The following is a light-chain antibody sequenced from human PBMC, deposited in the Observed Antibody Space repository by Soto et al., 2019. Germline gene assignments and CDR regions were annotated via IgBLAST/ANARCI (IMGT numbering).Light chain of an antibody. Sequence: DIPMTQSPSTLSASVGDRVTITCRASQSITGWLAWYQQKPGKAPKLLIYDASSLESGVPSRFSGSGSGTEFTLTISSLQPDDFATYYCQQYNSYSPTFGQGTKVEI. J-gene: IGKJ1*01. CDR2: DAS. CDR3: QQYNSYSPT. V-gene: IGKV1-5*01. CDR1: QSITGW.